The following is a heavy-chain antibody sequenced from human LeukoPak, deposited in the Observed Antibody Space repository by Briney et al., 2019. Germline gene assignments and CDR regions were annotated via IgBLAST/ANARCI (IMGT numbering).Heavy chain of an antibody. D-gene: IGHD3-16*01. CDR2: LYYTGST. CDR3: ARGRGRHYYYYYMDV. CDR1: GGSIGSSSYY. V-gene: IGHV4-39*07. Sequence: SETLSLTCTDSGGSIGSSSYYWGWIRQPPGKWLEWIGSLYYTGSTHYSPSLKSRLTMSVETSKNQFSLKLTSVTAADTAVYYCARGRGRHYYYYYMDVWGKGTTVTVSS. J-gene: IGHJ6*03.